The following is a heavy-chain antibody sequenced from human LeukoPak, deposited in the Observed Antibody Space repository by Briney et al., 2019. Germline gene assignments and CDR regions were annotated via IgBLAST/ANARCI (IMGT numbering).Heavy chain of an antibody. Sequence: PGGSLRLSCAGSGFTFSSYEMNWVRQAPGKGLEWVSYINSGSSTIYYAPSVKGRFTISRDNSKNTLYLQMKSLRPEDTAVYYCAKDPRDHTYGWSWRYFDYWGQGTLVTVSS. J-gene: IGHJ4*02. CDR1: GFTFSSYE. CDR2: INSGSSTI. D-gene: IGHD5-18*01. V-gene: IGHV3-48*01. CDR3: AKDPRDHTYGWSWRYFDY.